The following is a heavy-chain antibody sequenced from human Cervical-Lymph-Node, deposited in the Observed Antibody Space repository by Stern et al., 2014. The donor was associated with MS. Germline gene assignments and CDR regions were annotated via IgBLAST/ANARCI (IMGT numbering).Heavy chain of an antibody. Sequence: VKLIESGGGLVKPGGSLRLSCAVSGFTFSDSYMTWIRQTPGKGLEWVSYISSSGATIKYAESVKGRFTVSRDNAKNSLSLQMSSLRVEDTAVYYCVRGWEPRQDGPSGHDYDAFDIWCQGTMVTVSS. J-gene: IGHJ3*02. D-gene: IGHD5-12*01. CDR1: GFTFSDSY. V-gene: IGHV3-11*01. CDR2: ISSSGATI. CDR3: VRGWEPRQDGPSGHDYDAFDI.